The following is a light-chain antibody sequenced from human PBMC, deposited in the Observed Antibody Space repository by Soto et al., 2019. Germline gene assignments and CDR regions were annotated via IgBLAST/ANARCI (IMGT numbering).Light chain of an antibody. V-gene: IGKV3-20*01. CDR3: QQYDSSFT. CDR1: QHVTTTY. CDR2: GAS. Sequence: IVLTQSPATLSLPPGERATLSCTASQHVTTTYIAWYQQKFGQAPRLLIYGASTRATGTPDRFTGGGFGTDFTLTISRVEPEDFAVYYCQQYDSSFTFGGGTKVDIK. J-gene: IGKJ4*01.